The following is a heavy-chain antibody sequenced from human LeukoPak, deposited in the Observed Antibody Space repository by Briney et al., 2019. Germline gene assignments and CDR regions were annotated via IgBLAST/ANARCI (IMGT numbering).Heavy chain of an antibody. V-gene: IGHV1-2*06. CDR2: INPSTGGT. CDR1: GCTFIGYY. CDR3: ARGQPYGDYNYFDP. D-gene: IGHD4-17*01. Sequence: ASVKVSCKASGCTFIGYYMHWVRQAPGQGLEWMGRINPSTGGTNSAQKFQGRVTMTRDTSISTAYMELSRLTSDDTAIYYCARGQPYGDYNYFDPWGQGTLVTVSS. J-gene: IGHJ5*02.